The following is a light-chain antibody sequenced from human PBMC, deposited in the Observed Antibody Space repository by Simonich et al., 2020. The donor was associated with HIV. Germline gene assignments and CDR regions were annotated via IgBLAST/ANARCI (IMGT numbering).Light chain of an antibody. J-gene: IGKJ3*01. Sequence: DVVMTQSPLSLPVTLGQPASISCRSSQSLVHSDGDTYLPWFQQRPGQSPRRLIYKVSNRDSGVPDRFSGSGSGTDFTLKISRVEAEDVGVYYCMQGTLPFTFGPGTKVDIK. CDR3: MQGTLPFT. CDR2: KVS. CDR1: QSLVHSDGDTY. V-gene: IGKV2-30*02.